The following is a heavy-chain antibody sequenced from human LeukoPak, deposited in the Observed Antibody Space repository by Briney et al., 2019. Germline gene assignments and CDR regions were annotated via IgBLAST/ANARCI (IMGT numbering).Heavy chain of an antibody. Sequence: GGSLRLSCVASGFTFSSYSMNWVRQAPGKGLEWVSVISGSGAKTYYAVSVKGRFTISRDNSKNTLYLQMNSLRAEDTAVYYCAKGREWELPLDYWGQGTLVTVSS. J-gene: IGHJ4*02. V-gene: IGHV3-23*01. CDR1: GFTFSSYS. CDR3: AKGREWELPLDY. CDR2: ISGSGAKT. D-gene: IGHD1-26*01.